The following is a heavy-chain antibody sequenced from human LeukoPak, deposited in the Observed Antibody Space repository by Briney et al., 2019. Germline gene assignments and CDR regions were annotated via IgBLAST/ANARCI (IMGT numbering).Heavy chain of an antibody. D-gene: IGHD1-1*01. V-gene: IGHV3-66*01. CDR3: ASSGTASRGAMDV. CDR2: LYSGGST. Sequence: GGSLRLSCAASGLTGSSNFLTWVRQAPGKGLEWVSALYSGGSTFYAASVRGRFNISRDNSKKTMFLQMSSLRVEDAAVYYCASSGTASRGAMDVWGQGNTVIVSS. CDR1: GLTGSSNF. J-gene: IGHJ6*02.